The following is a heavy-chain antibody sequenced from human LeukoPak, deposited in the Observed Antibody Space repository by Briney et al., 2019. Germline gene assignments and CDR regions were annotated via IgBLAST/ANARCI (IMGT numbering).Heavy chain of an antibody. J-gene: IGHJ4*02. CDR3: ASPPLSSAMYYAH. CDR1: GFTFTDYY. Sequence: WASVKVSCKSSGFTFTDYYIHWVRQAPGQGLEWMGYISPHSTFTSSPQNFQGRVTMTRDTSISTAYMGLSSLRSDDTAVYYCASPPLSSAMYYAHWGQGTLVTVSS. CDR2: ISPHSTFT. D-gene: IGHD1-26*01. V-gene: IGHV1-2*02.